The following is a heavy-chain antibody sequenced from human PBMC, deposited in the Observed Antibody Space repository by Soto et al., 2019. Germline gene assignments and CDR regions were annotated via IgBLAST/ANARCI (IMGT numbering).Heavy chain of an antibody. Sequence: PGGSLRLSCAASGFIFSGSAIHWCRQAPGKGLEWVGPIRSRANNYATSSGASVRGRFTFFRDDTKNMAYLQMNTLKTEDTAIYYCASGQQAAIGGYYYRGLDVWGQGTSVTVSS. D-gene: IGHD3-10*01. CDR2: IRSRANNYAT. CDR1: GFIFSGSA. J-gene: IGHJ6*02. CDR3: ASGQQAAIGGYYYRGLDV. V-gene: IGHV3-73*01.